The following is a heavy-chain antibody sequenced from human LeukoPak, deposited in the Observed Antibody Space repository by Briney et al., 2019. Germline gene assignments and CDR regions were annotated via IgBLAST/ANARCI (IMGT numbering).Heavy chain of an antibody. Sequence: SETLSLTCAVSGGSISSYYWSWIRQPPGKGLEWIGYIYYSGSTNYNPSLKSRVTISVDTSKNQFSLKLSSVTAADTAVYYCARHEGSLDAFDIWGQGTMVTVSS. D-gene: IGHD1-26*01. CDR3: ARHEGSLDAFDI. CDR1: GGSISSYY. J-gene: IGHJ3*02. CDR2: IYYSGST. V-gene: IGHV4-59*08.